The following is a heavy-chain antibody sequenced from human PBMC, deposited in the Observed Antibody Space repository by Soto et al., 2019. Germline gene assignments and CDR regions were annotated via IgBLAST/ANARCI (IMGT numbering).Heavy chain of an antibody. V-gene: IGHV4-61*08. Sequence: SVTLSLTCPVAGGSISSGDYYWSWIRQPPGKGLEWIGYISYSGSTNYNPSLKSRVTISVDTSKNQFSLKLSSVTAADTAVYYCARAPYCGGDCYSQNLDYWGQGTLVTVSS. CDR1: GGSISSGDYY. J-gene: IGHJ4*02. CDR3: ARAPYCGGDCYSQNLDY. D-gene: IGHD2-21*02. CDR2: ISYSGST.